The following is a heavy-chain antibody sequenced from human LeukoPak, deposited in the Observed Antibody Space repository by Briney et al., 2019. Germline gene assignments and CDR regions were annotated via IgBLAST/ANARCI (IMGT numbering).Heavy chain of an antibody. CDR2: IRQDGSDK. J-gene: IGHJ4*02. Sequence: GGSLRLSCAASGFTFSTYWMSWVRQAPGKGLEWVANIRQDGSDKFYVDSVKGRFTISRDNAKNSMYLQMSSLRAEDTAIYYCARVLPVASRDYWGQGTLVTVSS. CDR3: ARVLPVASRDY. V-gene: IGHV3-7*01. CDR1: GFTFSTYW. D-gene: IGHD2-2*01.